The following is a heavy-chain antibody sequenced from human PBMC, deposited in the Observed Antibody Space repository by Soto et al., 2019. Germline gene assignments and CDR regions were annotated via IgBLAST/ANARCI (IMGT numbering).Heavy chain of an antibody. CDR3: ARLGVRSGGSCYYPYYFDY. V-gene: IGHV4-59*08. J-gene: IGHJ4*02. D-gene: IGHD2-15*01. Sequence: SETLSLTCTVSGGSISSYYWSWIRQPPGKGLEWIGYIYYSGSTNYNPSLKSRVTMSVDTSKNQFSLKLSSVTAADTAVYYCARLGVRSGGSCYYPYYFDYWGQGTLVTVSS. CDR2: IYYSGST. CDR1: GGSISSYY.